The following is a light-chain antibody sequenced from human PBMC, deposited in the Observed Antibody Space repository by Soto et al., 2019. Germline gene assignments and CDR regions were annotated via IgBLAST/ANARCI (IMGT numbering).Light chain of an antibody. Sequence: DIQMTQSPSSLSASVGDEVTITCRASQTIMTYLNWYQLKPGKPPRLLIYAASSLQSGVPSRSSGSGSGTDFTLTISSLQSEDFATYSCQQSYNSPQTFGRGTKVEIK. CDR2: AAS. V-gene: IGKV1-39*01. CDR1: QTIMTY. CDR3: QQSYNSPQT. J-gene: IGKJ1*01.